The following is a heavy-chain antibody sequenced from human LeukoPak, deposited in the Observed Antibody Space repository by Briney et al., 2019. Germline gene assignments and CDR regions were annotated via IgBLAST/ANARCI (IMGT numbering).Heavy chain of an antibody. CDR2: MNPNSGNT. J-gene: IGHJ6*03. V-gene: IGHV1-8*01. Sequence: ASVKVSCKASGCTFTSYDINWVRQATGQGLEWMGWMNPNSGNTGYAQKFQGRVTMTRNTSISTAYMELSSLRSEDTAVYYCARGGYGDYRSYYYYMDVWGKGTTVTVSS. D-gene: IGHD4-17*01. CDR1: GCTFTSYD. CDR3: ARGGYGDYRSYYYYMDV.